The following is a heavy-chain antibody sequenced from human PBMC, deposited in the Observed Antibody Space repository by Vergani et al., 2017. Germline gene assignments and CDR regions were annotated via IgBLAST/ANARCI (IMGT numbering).Heavy chain of an antibody. Sequence: QLQLLESGSGLVKPSQTLSLTCAVSGGSISSGGYSRSWLRQPPGKGLEWIGYIYHSGGTYYNPSLKSRVTISVNRSKNQFSLKLSSVTAADTAVYYCARVLVSAWAFDIWGQGTMVTVSS. J-gene: IGHJ3*02. CDR3: ARVLVSAWAFDI. CDR2: IYHSGGT. D-gene: IGHD6-6*01. CDR1: GGSISSGGYS. V-gene: IGHV4-30-2*01.